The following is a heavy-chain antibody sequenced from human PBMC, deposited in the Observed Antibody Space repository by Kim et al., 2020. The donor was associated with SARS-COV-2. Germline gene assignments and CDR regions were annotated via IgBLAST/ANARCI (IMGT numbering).Heavy chain of an antibody. J-gene: IGHJ3*02. Sequence: ASVKVSCKASGYTFTSYAMNWVRQAPGQGLEWMGWINTNTGNPTYAQGFTGRFVFSLDTSVSTAYLQISSLKAEDTAVYYCARVVPYSSGWYLVENAFDIWGQGTMVTVSS. CDR2: INTNTGNP. D-gene: IGHD6-19*01. CDR3: ARVVPYSSGWYLVENAFDI. CDR1: GYTFTSYA. V-gene: IGHV7-4-1*02.